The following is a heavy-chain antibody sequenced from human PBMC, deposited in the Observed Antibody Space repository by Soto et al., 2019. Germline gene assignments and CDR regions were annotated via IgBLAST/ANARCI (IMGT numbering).Heavy chain of an antibody. CDR2: ISSSSSYT. CDR3: ARAKSRVGYQLLLHYYYYGMDV. D-gene: IGHD2-2*01. J-gene: IGHJ6*02. Sequence: PGGSLRLSCAVAGFTFSDYYMSWIRHAPGKGLQWVSYISSSSSYTNYADSVKGRFTISRDNAKNSLYLQMNSLRAEDTAVYYCARAKSRVGYQLLLHYYYYGMDVWGQGTTVTVSS. V-gene: IGHV3-11*06. CDR1: GFTFSDYY.